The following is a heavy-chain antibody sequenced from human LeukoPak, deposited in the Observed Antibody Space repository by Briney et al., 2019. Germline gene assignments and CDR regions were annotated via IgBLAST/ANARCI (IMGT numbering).Heavy chain of an antibody. Sequence: SETLSLTCTVSGGSISNYHWSWIRQPAAKGLEWVGQIHTEGSTNYNPPLKSRVTMSIDRAEDQVSLTIASVPAAGTAFYYCARRDISSGWSFDYWGQGTLVSVSS. CDR3: ARRDISSGWSFDY. CDR2: IHTEGST. D-gene: IGHD6-19*01. V-gene: IGHV4-4*07. CDR1: GGSISNYH. J-gene: IGHJ4*02.